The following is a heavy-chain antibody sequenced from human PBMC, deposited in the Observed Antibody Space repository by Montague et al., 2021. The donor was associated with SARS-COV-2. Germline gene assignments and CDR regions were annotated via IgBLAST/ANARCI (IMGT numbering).Heavy chain of an antibody. CDR1: GGSISSSSYY. Sequence: SETLSLTCTVSGGSISSSSYYWGWIRQPPRKGLDWIGCIYYSGSTYYNPSLKSRVTISVDTSKNQFSLKLSSVTAADTAVYYWARQVTGRYFDWILYGMCVWGQGTLVTVSS. D-gene: IGHD3-9*01. V-gene: IGHV4-39*01. J-gene: IGHJ6*02. CDR2: IYYSGST. CDR3: ARQVTGRYFDWILYGMCV.